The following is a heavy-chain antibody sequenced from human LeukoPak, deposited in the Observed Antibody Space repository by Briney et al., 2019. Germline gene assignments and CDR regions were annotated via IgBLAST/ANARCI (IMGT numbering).Heavy chain of an antibody. Sequence: GESLKISCKGSGYSFTSYWIGWVRQLPGKGLEGMGIIYPGDSDTRYSPSFQGQVTISADKSISTAYLQWSSLKASDTAMYYCARLQQLVTRGWFDPWGQGTLVTVSS. CDR2: IYPGDSDT. CDR3: ARLQQLVTRGWFDP. J-gene: IGHJ5*02. V-gene: IGHV5-51*01. CDR1: GYSFTSYW. D-gene: IGHD6-13*01.